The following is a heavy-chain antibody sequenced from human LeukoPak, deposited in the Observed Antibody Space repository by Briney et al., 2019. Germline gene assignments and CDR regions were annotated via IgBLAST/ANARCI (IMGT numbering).Heavy chain of an antibody. CDR2: ISSSGSTT. J-gene: IGHJ4*01. Sequence: PGGSLRLSCAASGFTVSSNYMSWVRQAPGKGLELVSYISSSGSTTYYADSVKGRFTISRDNAKNSLYLQMNSLRAEDTAVYYCARDGMGAHFDFWGQGNLVSVSS. D-gene: IGHD1-26*01. CDR3: ARDGMGAHFDF. CDR1: GFTVSSNY. V-gene: IGHV3-11*01.